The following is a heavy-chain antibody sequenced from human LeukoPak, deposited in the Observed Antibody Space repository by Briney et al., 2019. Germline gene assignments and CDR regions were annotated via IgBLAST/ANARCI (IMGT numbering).Heavy chain of an antibody. V-gene: IGHV3-15*01. D-gene: IGHD3-22*01. CDR1: GFTFTDAW. CDR2: IKSTGAGGTA. J-gene: IGHJ4*02. CDR3: TTRYYYESSGDYFDH. Sequence: PGGSLRLSCAASGFTFTDAWMSWVRQAPGKGLEWVGHIKSTGAGGTARYPAPLNGRFSVSRDDSKNTVYLQMNNLKVEDTAIYYCTTRYYYESSGDYFDHWGQGTLVTVSS.